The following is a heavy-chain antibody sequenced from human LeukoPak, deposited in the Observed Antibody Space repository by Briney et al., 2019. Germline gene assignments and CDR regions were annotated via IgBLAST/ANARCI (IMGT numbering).Heavy chain of an antibody. J-gene: IGHJ4*02. D-gene: IGHD2/OR15-2a*01. CDR2: FDPEDVET. Sequence: ASVKVSCKVSGNTFTDLSMNWVRQAPGKGLEWMGGFDPEDVETIYAQKFQGRVTMTEDTSTATAYMDLSSLRPDDTAVYYCATDFYRGRQFDYWGQGTLVTVSS. CDR3: ATDFYRGRQFDY. CDR1: GNTFTDLS. V-gene: IGHV1-24*01.